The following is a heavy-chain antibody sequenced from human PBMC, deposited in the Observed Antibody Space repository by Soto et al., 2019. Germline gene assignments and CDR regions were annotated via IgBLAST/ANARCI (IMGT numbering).Heavy chain of an antibody. D-gene: IGHD4-17*01. J-gene: IGHJ3*02. V-gene: IGHV6-1*01. CDR3: AREGGATVSTDAFDI. CDR1: GDSVSSNRAA. Sequence: QVQLQQSGPGLVKPSQTLSLTCAISGDSVSSNRAAWNWIRQSPSRGLEWLGRTYYRSKWYNDYAASLKSRLTNTPDTSKTQFSLQLNSVTPEDTAVYYCAREGGATVSTDAFDIWGQGTMLTVSS. CDR2: TYYRSKWYN.